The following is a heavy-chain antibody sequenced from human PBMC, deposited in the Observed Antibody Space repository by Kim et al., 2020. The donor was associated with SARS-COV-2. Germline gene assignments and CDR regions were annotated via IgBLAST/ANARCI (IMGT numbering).Heavy chain of an antibody. CDR2: IYSGGST. D-gene: IGHD1-1*01. V-gene: IGHV3-53*01. CDR1: GFTVSSNY. J-gene: IGHJ6*02. Sequence: GALRLSCAASGFTVSSNYMSWVRQAPGKGLEWVSGIYSGGSTNYADSVKGRFTISRDNSKNTLYFQMSSLRAEDTAVYYRAREGYRESYGMDVWGQGTTVTVSS. CDR3: AREGYRESYGMDV.